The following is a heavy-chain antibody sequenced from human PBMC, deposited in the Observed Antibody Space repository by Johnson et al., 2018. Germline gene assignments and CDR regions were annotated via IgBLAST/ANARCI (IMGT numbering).Heavy chain of an antibody. V-gene: IGHV3-30*18. CDR3: AKGTYDFWSGSSNYYYYYYMDV. J-gene: IGHJ6*03. CDR1: GFTFSSYG. CDR2: ISYEGSNK. D-gene: IGHD3-3*01. Sequence: VQLVESGGGVVQPGRSLRLSCAASGFTFSSYGMHWVRQAPGKGLEWVAVISYEGSNKYYADSVKGRFTISRDNSKNTLYLQMNSLSAGDTAVYYCAKGTYDFWSGSSNYYYYYYMDVWGKGTTVTVSS.